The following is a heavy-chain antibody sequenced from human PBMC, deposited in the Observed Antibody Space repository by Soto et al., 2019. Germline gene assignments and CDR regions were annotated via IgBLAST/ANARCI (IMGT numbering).Heavy chain of an antibody. CDR2: FYYSGST. D-gene: IGHD3-10*01. CDR3: ARESAGSGKNNWFDP. J-gene: IGHJ5*02. CDR1: GGSISSYY. V-gene: IGHV4-59*01. Sequence: TLSLTCTVSGGSISSYYWSWIRQPPGKGLEWIGYFYYSGSTNYNPSLKSRVTISVDTSKNQFSLKMNSVTAADTAVYYCARESAGSGKNNWFDPWGQGTLVTVSS.